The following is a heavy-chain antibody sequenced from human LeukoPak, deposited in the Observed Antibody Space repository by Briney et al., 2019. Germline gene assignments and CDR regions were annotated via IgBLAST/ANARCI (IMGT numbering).Heavy chain of an antibody. D-gene: IGHD2-21*02. V-gene: IGHV3-23*01. Sequence: GGSLRLSCAASGFTFRSFAMNWVRQTPGKGLEWVSSISESGGSTFYADSVKGRFTISRDNSKNTLYLQMNSLRSDDTAVYYCARGVVVTAPADYWGQGTLVTVSS. CDR2: ISESGGST. J-gene: IGHJ4*02. CDR1: GFTFRSFA. CDR3: ARGVVVTAPADY.